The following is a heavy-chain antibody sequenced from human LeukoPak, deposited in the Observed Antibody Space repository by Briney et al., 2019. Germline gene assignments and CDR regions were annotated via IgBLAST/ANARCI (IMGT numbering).Heavy chain of an antibody. CDR3: ARFYGLYYYSYMDV. J-gene: IGHJ6*03. V-gene: IGHV1-8*01. CDR1: GYTFTSYD. D-gene: IGHD2/OR15-2a*01. Sequence: ASVKVSCKASGYTFTSYDINWVRQATGQELEWMGWMNPNSGNTGYAQKFQGRVTMTRNTSISTAYMELSSLRSEDTAVYYCARFYGLYYYSYMDVWGKGTTVTISS. CDR2: MNPNSGNT.